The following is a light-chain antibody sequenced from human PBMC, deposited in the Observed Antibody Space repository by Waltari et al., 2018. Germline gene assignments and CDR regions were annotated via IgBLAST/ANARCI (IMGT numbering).Light chain of an antibody. V-gene: IGLV1-40*01. CDR1: SSNIGAGYD. Sequence: QSVLTQPPSVSGAPGQRVTIPCPGSSSNIGAGYDLHWYQPHPGTAPKLLIYGNSNRPSGVPDRFSGSKSGTSASLAITGLQAEDEADYYCQSYDSSLSGYVFGTGTKVTVL. CDR3: QSYDSSLSGYV. CDR2: GNS. J-gene: IGLJ1*01.